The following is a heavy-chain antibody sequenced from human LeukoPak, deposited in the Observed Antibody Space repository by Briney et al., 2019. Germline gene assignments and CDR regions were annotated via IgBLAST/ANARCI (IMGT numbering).Heavy chain of an antibody. V-gene: IGHV4-39*07. CDR1: GGSISSSSYY. CDR2: IYYSGST. Sequence: PSETLPLTCTVSGGSISSSSYYWGWIRQPPGKGPERIGSIYYSGSTYYNPSLKSRVTISVDTSKNQFSLKLSSVTAADTAVYYCARWGRWFGPGSRFDPWGQGTLVTVSS. J-gene: IGHJ5*02. CDR3: ARWGRWFGPGSRFDP. D-gene: IGHD3-10*01.